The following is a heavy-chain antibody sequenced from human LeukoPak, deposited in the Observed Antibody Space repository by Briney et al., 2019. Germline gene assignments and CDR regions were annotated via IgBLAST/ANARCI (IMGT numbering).Heavy chain of an antibody. CDR1: GGSISSYY. J-gene: IGHJ4*02. CDR3: AKDLGYYYDSSGFGY. Sequence: SETLSLTCTVSGGSISSYYWSWIRQPPGKGLEWIGYIYYSGSTNYNPSLKSRVTISVDTSKNQFSLKLSSVTAADTAVYYCAKDLGYYYDSSGFGYWGQGTLVTVSS. CDR2: IYYSGST. V-gene: IGHV4-59*01. D-gene: IGHD3-22*01.